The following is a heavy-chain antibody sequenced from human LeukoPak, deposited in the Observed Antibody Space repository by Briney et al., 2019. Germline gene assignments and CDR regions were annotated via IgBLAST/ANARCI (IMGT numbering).Heavy chain of an antibody. CDR2: IWYDGSNQ. J-gene: IGHJ4*02. Sequence: GGSLRLSCAASGFTFSSSAMHWVRQAPGKGLEWVAVIWYDGSNQYYVDSVKGRFTISRDDSKNTLYLETNRLRAEDTALYYCAKDGSAYTGSYIDYWGQGTLVTVSS. V-gene: IGHV3-33*06. CDR3: AKDGSAYTGSYIDY. CDR1: GFTFSSSA. D-gene: IGHD1-26*01.